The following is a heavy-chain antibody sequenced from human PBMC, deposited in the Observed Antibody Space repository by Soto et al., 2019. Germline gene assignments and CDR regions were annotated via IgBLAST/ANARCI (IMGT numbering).Heavy chain of an antibody. Sequence: QVQLQESGPRLVKSSETLSLVCSVSGDSIIRSFWGWIRQSPGKGLQYIVYLSDSGVTDYDPSLKSRVTISVVTSKNQVSLMLTSVTAADSAVYYCSRGADAFSGPDSFDIWGQGTMVTVSS. D-gene: IGHD2-15*01. J-gene: IGHJ3*02. CDR3: SRGADAFSGPDSFDI. V-gene: IGHV4-59*01. CDR1: GDSIIRSF. CDR2: LSDSGVT.